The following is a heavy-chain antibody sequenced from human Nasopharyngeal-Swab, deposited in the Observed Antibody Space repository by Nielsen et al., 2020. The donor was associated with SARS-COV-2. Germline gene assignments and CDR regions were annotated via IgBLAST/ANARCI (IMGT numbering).Heavy chain of an antibody. CDR2: IFPLYGSV. CDR3: ARGIEYSSSSWFEY. Sequence: SVKVSCKTSGGTLTTYSIAWVRQAPGQGLEWMGRIFPLYGSVDYAQRFQGRVTITADESTNTAHMELSSLRSEDTAMCYCARGIEYSSSSWFEYWGQGTLVTVSS. J-gene: IGHJ4*02. CDR1: GGTLTTYS. V-gene: IGHV1-69*13. D-gene: IGHD6-6*01.